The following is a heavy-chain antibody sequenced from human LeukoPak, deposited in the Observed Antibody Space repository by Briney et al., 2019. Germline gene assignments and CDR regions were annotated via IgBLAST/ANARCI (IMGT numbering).Heavy chain of an antibody. CDR3: ASWVVYDEKDTDAFDI. V-gene: IGHV4-4*07. CDR1: GGSMSSYY. D-gene: IGHD2-8*02. CDR2: IYTSGST. J-gene: IGHJ3*02. Sequence: PSETLSLTCTVSGGSMSSYYWRWIRQPAGKGGEGIGCIYTSGSTKYSPSVRTRVPLPVDTSKNQFSLKLRSVTATDTAVYDCASWVVYDEKDTDAFDIWGQGTMVTVSS.